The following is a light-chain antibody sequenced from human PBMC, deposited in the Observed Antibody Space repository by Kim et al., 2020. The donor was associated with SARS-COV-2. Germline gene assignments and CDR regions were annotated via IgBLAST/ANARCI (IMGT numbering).Light chain of an antibody. CDR3: QSYDVDNHVV. Sequence: KTVTISCTRSGVSIASTYVQWYQQRPGSSPTTVIYEDNQRPSGVPDRFSGSIDSSSNSASLTISGLKTEDEADYYCQSYDVDNHVVFGGGTQLTVL. J-gene: IGLJ3*02. CDR1: GVSIASTY. CDR2: EDN. V-gene: IGLV6-57*01.